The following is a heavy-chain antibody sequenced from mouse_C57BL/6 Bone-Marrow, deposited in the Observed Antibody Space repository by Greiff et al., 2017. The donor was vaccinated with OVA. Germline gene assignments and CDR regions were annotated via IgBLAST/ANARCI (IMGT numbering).Heavy chain of an antibody. J-gene: IGHJ1*03. CDR2: ISSGSSTI. Sequence: EVQRVESGGGLVKPGGSLKLSCAASGFTFSDYGMHWVRQAPEKGLEWVAYISSGSSTIYYADTVKGRFTLSRDNAKNTLFLQMTSLRSEDTARDYCAREERGIYYDLWYFDVWGTGTTVTVSS. V-gene: IGHV5-17*01. CDR3: AREERGIYYDLWYFDV. D-gene: IGHD2-4*01. CDR1: GFTFSDYG.